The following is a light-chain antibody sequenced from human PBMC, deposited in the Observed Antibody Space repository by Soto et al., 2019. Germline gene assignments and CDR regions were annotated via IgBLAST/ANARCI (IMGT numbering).Light chain of an antibody. V-gene: IGLV2-11*01. CDR1: TSDVGGYNY. J-gene: IGLJ2*01. Sequence: QSVLTQPRSVSGSPGQSVTISCTGTTSDVGGYNYVSWYQQHPGKAPKLMIYDVSKRPSGVPDRFSGSKSGNTASLTISGLQAEDEADYYCCSYAGSSTKLFGGGTKLTVL. CDR3: CSYAGSSTKL. CDR2: DVS.